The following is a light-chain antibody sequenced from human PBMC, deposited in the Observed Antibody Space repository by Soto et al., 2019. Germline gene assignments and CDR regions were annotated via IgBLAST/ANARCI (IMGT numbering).Light chain of an antibody. CDR1: QSVSSY. V-gene: IGKV3-15*01. Sequence: IVLTQSPGTLSLSPGERATLSCRASQSVSSYLAWYQQKPGQAPRLLIYGASTRATDIPARFSGSGSGTEFTLTISCLQSEDFALYYCQQYNNWPLTFCGGTKVDI. J-gene: IGKJ4*01. CDR2: GAS. CDR3: QQYNNWPLT.